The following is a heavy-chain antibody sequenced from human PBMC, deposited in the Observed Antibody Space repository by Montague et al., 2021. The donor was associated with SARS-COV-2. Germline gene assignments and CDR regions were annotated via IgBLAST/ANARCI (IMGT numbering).Heavy chain of an antibody. CDR1: GYSINSGYY. CDR2: INHSGST. CDR3: AGGGKYNWNDLGSDY. Sequence: SETLSLTCIVSGYSINSGYYWDWIRQPPGKGLEWTGSINHSGSTYYNPSLKSRVTISMDTSKNRFSLELSSVTAADTAVYYCAGGGKYNWNDLGSDYWGQGTQVTVSS. D-gene: IGHD1-20*01. V-gene: IGHV4-38-2*02. J-gene: IGHJ4*02.